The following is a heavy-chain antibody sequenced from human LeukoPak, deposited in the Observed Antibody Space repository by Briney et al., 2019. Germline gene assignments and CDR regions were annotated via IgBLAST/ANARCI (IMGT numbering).Heavy chain of an antibody. CDR3: AGYLDYDFWSGIPCLSPFDI. V-gene: IGHV3-48*04. J-gene: IGHJ3*02. D-gene: IGHD3-3*01. Sequence: PGGALSLSCAASGFFLSSYSINWVRLRRRTGPGGGSLICSGGVTIYYADSVKGRFTISRDNAKNSLYLQMNSLRAEDTAVYYCAGYLDYDFWSGIPCLSPFDIWGQGTMVTVSS. CDR2: ICSGGVTI. CDR1: GFFLSSYS.